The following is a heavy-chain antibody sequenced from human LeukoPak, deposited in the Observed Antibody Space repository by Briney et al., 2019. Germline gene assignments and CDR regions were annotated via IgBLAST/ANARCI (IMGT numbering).Heavy chain of an antibody. Sequence: GGSLRLSCAASGFTFSSYAMSWVRQAPGKGLEWVSAISGSGGSTYYADSVKGRFTTSRDNSKNTLYLQMNSLRAEDTAVYYCAKASMIVVVIWGLSFDYWGQGTLVTVSS. CDR1: GFTFSSYA. D-gene: IGHD3-22*01. CDR3: AKASMIVVVIWGLSFDY. J-gene: IGHJ4*02. CDR2: ISGSGGST. V-gene: IGHV3-23*01.